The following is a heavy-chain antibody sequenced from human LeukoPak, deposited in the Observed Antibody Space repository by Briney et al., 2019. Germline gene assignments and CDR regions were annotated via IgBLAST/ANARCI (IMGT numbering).Heavy chain of an antibody. J-gene: IGHJ4*02. CDR3: ARGGQFLEWLSFDY. CDR1: GFTFSSYS. D-gene: IGHD3-3*01. CDR2: ISYDGSNK. V-gene: IGHV3-30*03. Sequence: GGSLRLSCAASGFTFSSYSMNWVRQAPGKGLEWVAVISYDGSNKYYADSVKGRFTISRDNSKNTLYLQMNSLRAEDTAVYYCARGGQFLEWLSFDYWGQGTLVTVSS.